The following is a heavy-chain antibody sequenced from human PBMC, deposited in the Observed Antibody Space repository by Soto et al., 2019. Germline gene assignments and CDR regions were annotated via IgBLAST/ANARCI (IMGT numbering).Heavy chain of an antibody. D-gene: IGHD6-13*01. V-gene: IGHV3-13*05. CDR2: IGTAGDP. Sequence: EVQLVESGGGLIQPGGSLRLSCAASGFTFSSYDMHWVRQATGKGLEWVSAIGTAGDPYYPGSVKGRFTISRENAKNYLYLGMNTPRAVNTALYYCARGWLATGGSLSYMDVWGKGTTVTVSS. CDR3: ARGWLATGGSLSYMDV. J-gene: IGHJ6*03. CDR1: GFTFSSYD.